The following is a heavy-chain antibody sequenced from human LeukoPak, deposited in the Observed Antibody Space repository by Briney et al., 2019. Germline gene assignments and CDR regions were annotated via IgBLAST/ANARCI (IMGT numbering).Heavy chain of an antibody. CDR3: ARNVAYTGDFDY. J-gene: IGHJ4*02. D-gene: IGHD3-16*01. CDR2: MNPHSGNT. CDR1: GYTFTSYD. V-gene: IGHV1-8*03. Sequence: ASVKVSCKASGYTFTSYDINWVRQATGQGLEWMGWMNPHSGNTGYAQKFRGRVTITRNTSISTAYLELSSLSSEDTAVYYCARNVAYTGDFDYWDQGTLVTVSS.